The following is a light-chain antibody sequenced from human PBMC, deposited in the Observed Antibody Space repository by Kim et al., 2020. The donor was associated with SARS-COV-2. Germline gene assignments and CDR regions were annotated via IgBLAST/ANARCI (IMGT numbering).Light chain of an antibody. CDR3: QQYGSSPAT. Sequence: SPGERATLSCRASQTVTSNYLAWYQQKPGQAPRLLIYGASSRATGIPERFSGSGSGTDFTLTISRLEPEDFAVYYCQQYGSSPATFGQGTKVDIK. J-gene: IGKJ1*01. CDR1: QTVTSNY. CDR2: GAS. V-gene: IGKV3-20*01.